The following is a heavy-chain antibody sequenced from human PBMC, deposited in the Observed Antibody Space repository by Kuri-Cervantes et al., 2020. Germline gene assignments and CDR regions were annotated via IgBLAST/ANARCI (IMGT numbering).Heavy chain of an antibody. D-gene: IGHD3-16*01. J-gene: IGHJ6*02. V-gene: IGHV1-8*02. CDR2: MNPNSGNT. CDR1: GYTFTGYY. CDR3: ARVMTVTFYYYYYGMDV. Sequence: ASVKVSCKASGYTFTGYYMHWVRQAPGQGLEWMGWMNPNSGNTGYAQKFQGRVTMTRNTSISTAYMELSSLRSEDTAVYYCARVMTVTFYYYYYGMDVWGPGTTVTVSS.